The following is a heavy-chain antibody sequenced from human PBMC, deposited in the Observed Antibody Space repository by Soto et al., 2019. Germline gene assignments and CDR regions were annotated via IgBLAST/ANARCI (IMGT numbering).Heavy chain of an antibody. CDR2: IQSGGTT. J-gene: IGHJ4*02. V-gene: IGHV3-66*01. CDR3: AKDSGLGPHRYFDY. CDR1: GFTVSSKY. Sequence: PGGSLRLSCAASGFTVSSKYMTWVRQAPGKGLEWVSLIQSGGTTYYAASVKGRFTISRDNSENTLYLQMNSLRAEDTAVYYCAKDSGLGPHRYFDYWGQGTLVTVSS.